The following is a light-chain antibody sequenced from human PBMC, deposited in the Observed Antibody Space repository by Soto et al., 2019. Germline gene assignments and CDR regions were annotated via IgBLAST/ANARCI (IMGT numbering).Light chain of an antibody. CDR3: SSYTSTSTLYV. Sequence: SVLTQPASVSGSPGQSITISCTGTSSDVGGYNYVSWYQQHPGKAPKLMIYEVSSRPSGVSNRFSGSKSGNTASLTISGLQAEDEADYYCSSYTSTSTLYVFGRGTKVTVL. CDR1: SSDVGGYNY. V-gene: IGLV2-14*01. J-gene: IGLJ1*01. CDR2: EVS.